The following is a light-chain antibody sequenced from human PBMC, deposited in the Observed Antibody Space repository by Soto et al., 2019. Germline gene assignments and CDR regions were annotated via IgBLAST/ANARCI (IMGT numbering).Light chain of an antibody. CDR3: QQSYSTPPT. J-gene: IGKJ2*01. CDR1: QSISSY. V-gene: IGKV1-39*01. CDR2: AAS. Sequence: DIQMTQSPSSLSASVGDRVTITCRASQSISSYLNWYQQKPGKAPKLLIYAASSLQSGVPSRFSGSGSGTDFTLTISSLQPEDFANYYGQQSYSTPPTFGQGTKLEIK.